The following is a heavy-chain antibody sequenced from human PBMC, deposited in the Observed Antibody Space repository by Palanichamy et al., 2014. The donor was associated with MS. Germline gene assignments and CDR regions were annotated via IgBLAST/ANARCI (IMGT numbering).Heavy chain of an antibody. CDR3: ARDLGGSYGYYGMDV. J-gene: IGHJ6*02. CDR1: GFTFSSYG. CDR2: IWYDGSNK. Sequence: QVQLVESGGGVVQPGRSLRLSCAASGFTFSSYGMHWVRQAPGKGLEWVAVIWYDGSNKYYADSVKGRFTISRDNSKNTLYLQMNSLRAEDTAVYYCARDLGGSYGYYGMDVWGQGTTVTVSS. D-gene: IGHD1-26*01. V-gene: IGHV3-33*01.